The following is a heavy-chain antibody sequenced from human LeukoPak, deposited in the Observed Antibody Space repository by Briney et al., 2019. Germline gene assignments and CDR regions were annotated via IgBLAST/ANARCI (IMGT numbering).Heavy chain of an antibody. J-gene: IGHJ4*02. V-gene: IGHV4-34*01. CDR3: ARSEYMITFGGVIVMGTFDY. CDR1: GGSFSVYY. CDR2: INHSGST. D-gene: IGHD3-16*02. Sequence: SETLSLTCAVYGGSFSVYYWSWIRQPPGKGLEWIGEINHSGSTNYNPSLKSRVTISVDTSKNQFSLKLSSVTAADTAVYYCARSEYMITFGGVIVMGTFDYWGQGTLVTVSS.